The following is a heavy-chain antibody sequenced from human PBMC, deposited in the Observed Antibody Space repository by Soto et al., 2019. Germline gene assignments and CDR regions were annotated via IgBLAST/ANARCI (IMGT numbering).Heavy chain of an antibody. CDR3: TTDPRLCSGYYPPYYVMAV. D-gene: IGHD3-22*01. CDR2: IKSKTDGGTT. J-gene: IGHJ6*02. V-gene: IGHV3-15*07. CDR1: GFTFSNAW. Sequence: PGESLRLSCAASGFTFSNAWMNWVRQAPGKGLEWVGRIKSKTDGGTTDYAAPVKGRFTISRDDSKNTLYLQMNSLKTEDTAVYYCTTDPRLCSGYYPPYYVMAVWGQGSSVTVS.